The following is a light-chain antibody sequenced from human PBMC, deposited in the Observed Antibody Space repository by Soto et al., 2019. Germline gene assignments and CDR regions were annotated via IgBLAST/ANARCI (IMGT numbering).Light chain of an antibody. CDR1: QSVSSSY. V-gene: IGKV3-20*01. CDR3: QQYGSSPGT. Sequence: EIVLTQSPGPLSLSPGERATLSCRASQSVSSSYLARYKQKPGQAHRLLIYGASSKATGIPYRFSGSGSGTDFTLTISRLEPEDFAVYYCQQYGSSPGTFGQGTKVEIK. J-gene: IGKJ1*01. CDR2: GAS.